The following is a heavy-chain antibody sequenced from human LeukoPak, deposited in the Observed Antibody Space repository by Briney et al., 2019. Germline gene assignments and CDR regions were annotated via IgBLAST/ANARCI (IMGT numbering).Heavy chain of an antibody. J-gene: IGHJ3*02. CDR2: ISGSGGST. D-gene: IGHD3-3*01. Sequence: PGGSLRLSCAASGFTFSSYAMSWVRQAPGKGLEWVSAISGSGGSTYYADSVKGRFTISRDNSKNTLYLQMNSLGAEDTAVYYCAKVTTLEWLPIDAFDIWGQGTMVTVSS. CDR3: AKVTTLEWLPIDAFDI. V-gene: IGHV3-23*01. CDR1: GFTFSSYA.